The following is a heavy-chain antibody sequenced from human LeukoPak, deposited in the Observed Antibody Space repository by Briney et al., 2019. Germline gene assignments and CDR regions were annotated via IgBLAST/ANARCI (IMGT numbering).Heavy chain of an antibody. J-gene: IGHJ4*02. CDR3: AKAPGSARPPSYFDY. V-gene: IGHV3-48*01. CDR1: GFTFNSYS. CDR2: ISSSSSTI. D-gene: IGHD6-6*01. Sequence: GGSLRLSCAASGFTFNSYSMNWVRQAPGKGLEWVSYISSSSSTIYYADSVKGRFTISRDNSKNTLYLQMNSLRAEDTAVYYCAKAPGSARPPSYFDYWGQGTLVTVSS.